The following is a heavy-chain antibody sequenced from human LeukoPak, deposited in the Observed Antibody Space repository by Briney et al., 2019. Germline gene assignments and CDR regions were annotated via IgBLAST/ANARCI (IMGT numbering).Heavy chain of an antibody. CDR1: GYTFRGYY. V-gene: IGHV1-2*02. D-gene: IGHD3-9*01. CDR3: ARGLTGSYNYYYAMDV. Sequence: ASVKVSCKASGYTFRGYYIHWVRQAPGQGLEWMGWINPDSGGTKYAQTFQGRVTMTRDTSISAAYMDLSRLTFDDTAIYYCARGLTGSYNYYYAMDVWGQGTTVTVSS. J-gene: IGHJ6*02. CDR2: INPDSGGT.